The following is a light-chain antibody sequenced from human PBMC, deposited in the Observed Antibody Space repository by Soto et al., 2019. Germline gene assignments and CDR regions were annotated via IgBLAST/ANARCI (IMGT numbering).Light chain of an antibody. V-gene: IGKV1-5*01. J-gene: IGKJ1*01. Sequence: DIQMTQSPSTLSASVGDRVTITCRASQSISSWLAWYQQKPGKAPKLLIYDASSLDSGVPSRFSGSGSGTEFTLTISSLQPDDFATYYCQQYNSPVTFGQGTKVEIK. CDR3: QQYNSPVT. CDR2: DAS. CDR1: QSISSW.